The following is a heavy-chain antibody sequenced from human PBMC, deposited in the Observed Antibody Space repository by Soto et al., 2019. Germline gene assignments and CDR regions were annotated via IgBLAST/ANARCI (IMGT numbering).Heavy chain of an antibody. J-gene: IGHJ4*02. CDR2: TYHRSKWYT. V-gene: IGHV6-1*01. D-gene: IGHD3-10*02. Sequence: SQTLSLTCAVSGDSVSSNIAAWDWIRQSPSRGLEWLGRTYHRSKWYTNYAVSVRSRITINPDTSENQFTLQLISVTPEDTAIYYCARNVGGPRDSWGQGTLVTVSS. CDR1: GDSVSSNIAA. CDR3: ARNVGGPRDS.